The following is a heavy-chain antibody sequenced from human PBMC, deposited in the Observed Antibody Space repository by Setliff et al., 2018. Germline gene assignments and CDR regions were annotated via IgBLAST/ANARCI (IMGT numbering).Heavy chain of an antibody. Sequence: PSETLSLTCRVSGDSIGDYHWSWIRQPPGQGLEWIGYIYSSGRTNYNPSLKSRVSLSLDTSKNQFSLDLSSVTPADTAVYYCARGLGLRAPFDFWGQGILVTVSS. V-gene: IGHV4-59*01. CDR2: IYSSGRT. D-gene: IGHD4-17*01. J-gene: IGHJ4*02. CDR1: GDSIGDYH. CDR3: ARGLGLRAPFDF.